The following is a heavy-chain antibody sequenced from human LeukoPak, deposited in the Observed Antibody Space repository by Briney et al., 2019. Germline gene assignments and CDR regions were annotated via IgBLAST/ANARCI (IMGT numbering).Heavy chain of an antibody. CDR1: GFTFSSYA. J-gene: IGHJ4*02. CDR3: AKYHGRPYYFDY. Sequence: GGSLRLSCTPSGFTFSSYAMSWVRQAPGKGLEWVSAISGSGGSTYYADSVKGRFTISRDNSKNTLYLQMNSLRAEDTAVYYCAKYHGRPYYFDYWGQGTLVTVSS. V-gene: IGHV3-23*01. D-gene: IGHD1-14*01. CDR2: ISGSGGST.